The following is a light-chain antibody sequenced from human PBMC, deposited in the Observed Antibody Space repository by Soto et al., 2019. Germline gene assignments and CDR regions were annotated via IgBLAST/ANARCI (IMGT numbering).Light chain of an antibody. Sequence: QSALTQPRSVSESPGQSVTISCTGTSSDVGGYNYVSWYQHHPGKAPKLMIYDVNKRPLGVPDRFSGSKSGNTASLTIYGLQAADEGDYYCCSYADNYTLAFGGGTKLAVL. CDR3: CSYADNYTLA. CDR1: SSDVGGYNY. J-gene: IGLJ2*01. V-gene: IGLV2-11*01. CDR2: DVN.